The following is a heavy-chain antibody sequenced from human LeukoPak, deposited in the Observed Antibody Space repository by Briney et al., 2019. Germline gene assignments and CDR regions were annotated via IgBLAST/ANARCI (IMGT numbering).Heavy chain of an antibody. D-gene: IGHD4-17*01. J-gene: IGHJ6*02. CDR1: GGSISSSGYY. CDR3: ARVGGDYHYYYYGMDV. Sequence: SETLSLTCTVSGGSISSSGYYWGWIRQPPGKGLEWIGSIYYSGSTYYNPSLKSRVTISVDTSKNQFSLKLSSVTAADTAVYYCARVGGDYHYYYYGMDVWGQGTTVTVSS. CDR2: IYYSGST. V-gene: IGHV4-39*07.